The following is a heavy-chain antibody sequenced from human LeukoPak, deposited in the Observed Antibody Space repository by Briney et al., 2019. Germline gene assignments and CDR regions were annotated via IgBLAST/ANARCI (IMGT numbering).Heavy chain of an antibody. Sequence: SETLSLTCTVSGGSISSYYWSWIRQPPGKGLEWIGYIYYSGSTNYNPSLKSRVTISVDTSKNQFSLKLSSVTAADTAVYYCARGLAAAPTLYFDYWGQGTLVTVSS. D-gene: IGHD6-13*01. CDR2: IYYSGST. CDR1: GGSISSYY. J-gene: IGHJ4*02. V-gene: IGHV4-59*01. CDR3: ARGLAAAPTLYFDY.